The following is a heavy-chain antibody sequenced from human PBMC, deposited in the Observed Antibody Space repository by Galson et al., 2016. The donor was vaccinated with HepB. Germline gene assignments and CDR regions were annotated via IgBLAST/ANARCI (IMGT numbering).Heavy chain of an antibody. Sequence: SVKVSCKASGDTFSSYIFSWVRQAPGQGLEWMGGIIPIFGTANYAQKFQGRVTISADESTSTVYMELSSLRSEDKAVFYCARGPRCSTFNCHLYSYGCDVWGQGTTVT. CDR1: GDTFSSYI. D-gene: IGHD2/OR15-2a*01. CDR3: ARGPRCSTFNCHLYSYGCDV. V-gene: IGHV1-69*13. CDR2: IIPIFGTA. J-gene: IGHJ6*02.